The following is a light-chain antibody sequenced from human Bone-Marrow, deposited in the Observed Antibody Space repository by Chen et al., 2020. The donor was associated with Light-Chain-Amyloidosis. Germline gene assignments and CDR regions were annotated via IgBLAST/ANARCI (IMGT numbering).Light chain of an antibody. J-gene: IGLJ1*01. CDR2: RNN. CDR3: AAWDGSLSCYV. Sequence: QSVLTQPPSASGTPRPRVTIPCSGASSNIGINYVYCYQHFPGAAPTLLVHRNNQRLSGVPDRFSASKSGTSAFLAISGLRSEDEADYYCAAWDGSLSCYVFGTGTKVFVL. CDR1: SSNIGINY. V-gene: IGLV1-47*01.